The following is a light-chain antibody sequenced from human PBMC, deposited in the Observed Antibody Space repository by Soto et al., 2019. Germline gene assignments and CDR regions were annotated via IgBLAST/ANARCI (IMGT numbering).Light chain of an antibody. CDR1: QGIRND. J-gene: IGKJ2*01. CDR2: AAS. CDR3: LHHNTYPPYT. Sequence: DIQMTQSPSSLSASVGDRVTITCRASQGIRNDLGWYQQKPGKAPKRLIYAASSLQSGVPSRFSGSGSGTEFTLTNSSPQPEDLATYYCLHHNTYPPYTFGQGTKLEIK. V-gene: IGKV1-17*01.